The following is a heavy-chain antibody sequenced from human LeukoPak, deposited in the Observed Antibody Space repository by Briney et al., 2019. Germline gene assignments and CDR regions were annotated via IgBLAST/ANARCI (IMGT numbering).Heavy chain of an antibody. CDR2: INTDGSSK. D-gene: IGHD4-23*01. V-gene: IGHV3-74*01. CDR1: GFTFSDYY. J-gene: IGHJ6*03. Sequence: PGGSLRLSCAASGFTFSDYYMSWIRQAPGKGLVWVSNINTDGSSKTYADSVKGRFTIYTDNTKNTLYLEMNSLQVEDTAGYSCARDRAGNCEQPYYYYMDFWGKGTTVTVSS. CDR3: ARDRAGNCEQPYYYYMDF.